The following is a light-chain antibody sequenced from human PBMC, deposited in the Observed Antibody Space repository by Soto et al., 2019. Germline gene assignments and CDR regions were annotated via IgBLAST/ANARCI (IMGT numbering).Light chain of an antibody. Sequence: EIVMTQSPATLSVSPGERATLSCRASQSVSSNLAWYQQKPGQAPRLLIYGASSRATGIPDRFSGSGSGTDFTITISRLEPEDFAVYYCQQYGSSPRTFGQGTKVDIK. CDR1: QSVSSN. J-gene: IGKJ1*01. CDR2: GAS. V-gene: IGKV3-20*01. CDR3: QQYGSSPRT.